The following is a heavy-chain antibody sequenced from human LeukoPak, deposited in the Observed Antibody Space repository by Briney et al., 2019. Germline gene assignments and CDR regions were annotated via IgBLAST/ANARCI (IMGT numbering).Heavy chain of an antibody. CDR3: AKDLAYGGSGPDAFDI. CDR1: GFTFSSYG. D-gene: IGHD3-10*01. J-gene: IGHJ3*02. CDR2: IRNDGSNK. Sequence: GALRLSCAASGFTFSSYGMHWVRQAPGKGLEWVAFIRNDGSNKYYADSVKGRFTISRDNSKNTLYLQMNSLRAEDTAVYYCAKDLAYGGSGPDAFDIWGQGTMIAVSS. V-gene: IGHV3-30*02.